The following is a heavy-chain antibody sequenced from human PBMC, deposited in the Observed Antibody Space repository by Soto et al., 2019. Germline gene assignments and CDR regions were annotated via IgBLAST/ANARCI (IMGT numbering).Heavy chain of an antibody. D-gene: IGHD6-19*01. J-gene: IGHJ4*02. CDR1: GGTFSSYA. CDR3: ARVWQYGSGWYDY. V-gene: IGHV1-69*13. CDR2: IIPIFGTA. Sequence: SVKVSCKASGGTFSSYAISWVRQAPGQGLEWMGGIIPIFGTANYAQKFQGRVTITADESTSTTYMELSSLRSEDTAVYYCARVWQYGSGWYDYWGQGTLVTSPQ.